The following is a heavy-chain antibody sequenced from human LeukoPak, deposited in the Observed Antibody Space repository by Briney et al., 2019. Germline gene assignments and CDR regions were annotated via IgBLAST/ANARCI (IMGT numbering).Heavy chain of an antibody. D-gene: IGHD2-2*01. CDR3: AKDRQDIVVVPAAMKGPYYYYGMDV. J-gene: IGHJ6*02. CDR1: GGTFSSYA. V-gene: IGHV1-69*13. Sequence: WASVKVSCKASGGTFSSYAISWVRQAPGQGLEWMGGIIPIFGTANYAQEFQGRVTITADESTSTAYMELSSLRSEDTAVYYCAKDRQDIVVVPAAMKGPYYYYGMDVWGQGTTVTVSS. CDR2: IIPIFGTA.